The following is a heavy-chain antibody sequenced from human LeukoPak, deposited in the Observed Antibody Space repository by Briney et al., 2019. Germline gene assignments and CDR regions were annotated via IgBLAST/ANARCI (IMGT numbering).Heavy chain of an antibody. V-gene: IGHV3-48*03. CDR1: GFTFSSYE. CDR3: ARASWDSSSWYVSFGY. CDR2: ISSSGSTI. Sequence: GGSLRLSCAASGFTFSSYEMDWVRQAPGKGLEWASYISSSGSTIYYADSVKGRFTISRDNAKNSLYLQMNSLRAEDTAVYYCARASWDSSSWYVSFGYWGQGTLVTVSS. D-gene: IGHD6-13*01. J-gene: IGHJ4*02.